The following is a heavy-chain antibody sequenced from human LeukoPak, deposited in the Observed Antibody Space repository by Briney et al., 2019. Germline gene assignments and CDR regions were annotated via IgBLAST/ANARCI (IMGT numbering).Heavy chain of an antibody. V-gene: IGHV3-9*03. J-gene: IGHJ4*02. CDR2: ISWNSGNK. D-gene: IGHD5-24*01. CDR3: ATGGGMGWLQQYYFDY. Sequence: GGSLRLSCAASGFTFDDYAMHWVRQAPGKGLEWVSGISWNSGNKGYADSVKGRFTISRDNAKNSLFLQINSLRAEDMTLYYCATGGGMGWLQQYYFDYGGQGTLVTVSS. CDR1: GFTFDDYA.